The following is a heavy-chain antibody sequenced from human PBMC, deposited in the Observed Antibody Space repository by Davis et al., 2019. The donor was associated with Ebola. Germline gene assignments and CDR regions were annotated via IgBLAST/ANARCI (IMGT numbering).Heavy chain of an antibody. CDR3: ATSGKAPDY. J-gene: IGHJ4*02. CDR2: IYYSGST. CDR1: GGSFSGYY. V-gene: IGHV4-59*01. Sequence: SETLSLTCAVYGGSFSGYYWSWIRQPPGKGLEWIGYIYYSGSTNYNPSLKSRVTMSVDTSKNQFSLKLRSVTAADTAVYYCATSGKAPDYWGQGTLVTVSS.